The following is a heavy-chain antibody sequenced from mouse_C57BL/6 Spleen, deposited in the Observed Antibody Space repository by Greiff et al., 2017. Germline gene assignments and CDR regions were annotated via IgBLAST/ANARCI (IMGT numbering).Heavy chain of an antibody. CDR2: IDPNSGGT. V-gene: IGHV1-72*01. Sequence: VQLQQSGAELVKPGASVKLSCKASGYTFTSYWLPWVKQRPGRGLEWIGRIDPNSGGTKYNEKFKSKATLTVDKPSSTAYMQLSSLTSEDSTVYYCARSDVTTVVARYYYSMDYWGQGTSVTVSS. CDR1: GYTFTSYW. CDR3: ARSDVTTVVARYYYSMDY. D-gene: IGHD1-1*01. J-gene: IGHJ4*01.